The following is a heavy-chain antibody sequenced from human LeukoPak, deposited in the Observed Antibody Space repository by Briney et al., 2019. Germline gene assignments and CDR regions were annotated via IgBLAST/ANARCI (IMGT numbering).Heavy chain of an antibody. D-gene: IGHD6-6*01. CDR3: ARLDEYSSSSRYYGMDV. V-gene: IGHV1-69*13. CDR2: IIPIFGTA. Sequence: SVKVSCKASGGTFSSYGISWVRQAPGQGLEWMGGIIPIFGTANYAQKFQGRVTITADESTSTAYTELSSLRSEDTAVYYCARLDEYSSSSRYYGMDVWGQGTTVTVSS. J-gene: IGHJ6*02. CDR1: GGTFSSYG.